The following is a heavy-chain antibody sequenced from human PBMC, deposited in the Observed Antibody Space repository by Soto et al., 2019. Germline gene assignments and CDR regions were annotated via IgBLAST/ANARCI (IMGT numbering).Heavy chain of an antibody. CDR3: VIWIGLTPIAWFVP. CDR1: GGSISSGGYS. D-gene: IGHD2-2*03. Sequence: PSETLSLTCAVSGGSISSGGYSWSWIRQPPGKGLEWIGYIYHSGSTYYNPSLKSRVTISVDRSKNQFSLKLSSVTAADTAVYYCVIWIGLTPIAWFVPRGQGILVTLFS. CDR2: IYHSGST. J-gene: IGHJ5*02. V-gene: IGHV4-30-2*01.